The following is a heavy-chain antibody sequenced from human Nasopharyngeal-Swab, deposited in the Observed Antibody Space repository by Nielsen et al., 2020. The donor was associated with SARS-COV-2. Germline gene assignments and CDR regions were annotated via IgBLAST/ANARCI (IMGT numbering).Heavy chain of an antibody. V-gene: IGHV1-8*01. Sequence: ASVKVSSKAPEYTFPIFVITWLGQPTGQGLEWMGWMNPNSGNTGYAQKFQGRVTMTRNTSISTAYMELSSLRSEDTAVYYCASGVVVAATDYGMDVWGQGTTVTVSS. CDR3: ASGVVVAATDYGMDV. D-gene: IGHD2-15*01. J-gene: IGHJ6*02. CDR1: EYTFPIFV. CDR2: MNPNSGNT.